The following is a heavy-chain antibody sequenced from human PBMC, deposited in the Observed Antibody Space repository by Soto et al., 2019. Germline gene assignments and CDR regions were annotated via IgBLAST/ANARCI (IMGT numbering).Heavy chain of an antibody. CDR1: GASFSGYC. CDR2: INQSGST. D-gene: IGHD1-1*01. J-gene: IGHJ4*02. V-gene: IGHV4-34*02. Sequence: QVQLQQWGAGLLKPSETLSLSCAVYGASFSGYCWNWIRQSPGKGLEWIGEINQSGSTNYSPSLKTRVTVSVDTSKKQISLGLSSVTAADTAVYYCARRFSGTGRYFDYWGQGTLVTVSS. CDR3: ARRFSGTGRYFDY.